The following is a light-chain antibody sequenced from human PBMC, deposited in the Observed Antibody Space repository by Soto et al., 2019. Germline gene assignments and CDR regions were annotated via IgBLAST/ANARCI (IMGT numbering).Light chain of an antibody. CDR3: QQYHSTPSWT. V-gene: IGKV4-1*01. Sequence: DIVTTQSPDSLAASLAHRATINCKSSPSVLYNSNNKNYLAWYQQKPGQPPKLLIYWASTRESGVPDRFSGSGSGTNFTLTISSLQAEDVAIYYCQQYHSTPSWTFGQGTKVDIK. CDR2: WAS. CDR1: PSVLYNSNNKNY. J-gene: IGKJ1*01.